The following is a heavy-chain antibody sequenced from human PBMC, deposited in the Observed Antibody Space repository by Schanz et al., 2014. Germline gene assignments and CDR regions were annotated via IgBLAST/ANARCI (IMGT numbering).Heavy chain of an antibody. CDR3: ARHLPGGYNNHGWFDP. J-gene: IGHJ5*02. D-gene: IGHD4-4*01. Sequence: QVQLQESGPGLVKPSETLSLTCTVSGGSIRGYYCSWIRQPPGKGLEWIGYVHSSGSTNYNSSLKCRAPISEDPSKTPFPLKLGSVTAADTAVYYCARHLPGGYNNHGWFDPWGQGTLVTVSS. V-gene: IGHV4-59*08. CDR2: VHSSGST. CDR1: GGSIRGYY.